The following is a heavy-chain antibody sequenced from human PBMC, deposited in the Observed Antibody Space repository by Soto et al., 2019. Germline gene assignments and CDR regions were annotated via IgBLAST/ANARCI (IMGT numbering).Heavy chain of an antibody. CDR3: ARHWDCGGDCYSHYYYGMDV. V-gene: IGHV5-51*01. D-gene: IGHD2-21*02. Sequence: GESLKISCKGSGYSFTSYWIGWVRQMPGKGLEWMGIIYPGDSDTRYSPSFQGQVTISADKSISTAYLQWGSLKASDTAMYYCARHWDCGGDCYSHYYYGMDVWGQGTTVTVS. J-gene: IGHJ6*02. CDR2: IYPGDSDT. CDR1: GYSFTSYW.